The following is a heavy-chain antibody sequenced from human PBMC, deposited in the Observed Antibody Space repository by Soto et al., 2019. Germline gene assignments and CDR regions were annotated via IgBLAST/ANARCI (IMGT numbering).Heavy chain of an antibody. CDR2: IYYSGST. CDR1: GGSVSSSSCC. V-gene: IGHV4-39*07. Sequence: PLETLPLTCTVSGGSVSSSSCCWGWIRQPPGKGLEWIGSIYYSGSTYYNPSLKSRVTISVDTSKNQFSLNLSSVTAADTAVYFCARLITMVRGVYYYGMDVWGQGTTVTVSS. CDR3: ARLITMVRGVYYYGMDV. D-gene: IGHD3-10*01. J-gene: IGHJ6*02.